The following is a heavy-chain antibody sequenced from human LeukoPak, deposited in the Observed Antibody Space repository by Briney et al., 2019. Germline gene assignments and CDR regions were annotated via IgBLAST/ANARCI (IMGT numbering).Heavy chain of an antibody. CDR3: ARGLSPRVLRYFDWSHNYFDY. D-gene: IGHD3-9*01. Sequence: PSETLSLTCAVYGGSFSGYYWSWIRQPPGKGLEWIGEINHSGGTNYNPSLKSRVTISVDTSKNQFSLKLSSVTAADTAVYYCARGLSPRVLRYFDWSHNYFDYWGQGTLVTVSS. V-gene: IGHV4-34*01. CDR1: GGSFSGYY. CDR2: INHSGGT. J-gene: IGHJ4*02.